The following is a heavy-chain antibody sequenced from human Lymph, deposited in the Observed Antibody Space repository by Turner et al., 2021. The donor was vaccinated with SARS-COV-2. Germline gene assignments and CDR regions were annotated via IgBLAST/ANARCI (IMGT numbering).Heavy chain of an antibody. CDR1: GFTFSTYS. J-gene: IGHJ4*02. Sequence: EVQLVESGGGLVTPGGSLRLSCAASGFTFSTYSMNWGRQAPGKGLEWISSISSSSSYIYYADSVKGRFTISRDDAKNSLYLQMNSLRAEDTAVYYCARDIPTTADYFDYWGQGTLVTVSS. D-gene: IGHD4-17*01. CDR2: ISSSSSYI. V-gene: IGHV3-21*01. CDR3: ARDIPTTADYFDY.